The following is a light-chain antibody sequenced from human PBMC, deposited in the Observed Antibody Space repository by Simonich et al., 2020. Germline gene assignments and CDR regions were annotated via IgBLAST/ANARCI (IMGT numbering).Light chain of an antibody. V-gene: IGLV6-57*03. CDR1: SGSIASNY. Sequence: NFMLTQPHSVSESPGKTVTISCTRSSGSIASNYVQWYQQRPGSAPTTGIYEVNQRPPGVPARFSGSIDSSSNSASLTISGLKTEDEADYYCHSYDSSNSWVFGGGTKLTVL. CDR3: HSYDSSNSWV. CDR2: EVN. J-gene: IGLJ3*02.